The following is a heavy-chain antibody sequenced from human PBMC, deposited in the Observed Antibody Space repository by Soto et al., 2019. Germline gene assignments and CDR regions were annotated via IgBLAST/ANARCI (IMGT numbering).Heavy chain of an antibody. CDR2: INSDGSST. Sequence: PGESLRLSCTASGFTFSTYWRHWVRQAPGKGLVWVSRINSDGSSTSYADPEKGRFTISRDNAKNTLYPLMNSRRAEDTTDYYCAREAGWDNWNYEWFDRWGQGTLVTVSS. J-gene: IGHJ5*02. CDR1: GFTFSTYW. V-gene: IGHV3-74*01. CDR3: AREAGWDNWNYEWFDR. D-gene: IGHD1-7*01.